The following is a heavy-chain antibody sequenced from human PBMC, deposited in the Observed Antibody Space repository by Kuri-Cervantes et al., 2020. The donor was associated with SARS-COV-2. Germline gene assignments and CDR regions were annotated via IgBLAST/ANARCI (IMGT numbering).Heavy chain of an antibody. D-gene: IGHD1-26*01. J-gene: IGHJ4*02. CDR3: ARGGSYYLDEYYFDY. Sequence: ASVKVSCKASGYTFTSHYMHWVRQAPGQGLEWIGIVNPSGGSTSYAQKFQGGVTMTRDTSTTTVYMELSSLRSEDTAVYYCARGGSYYLDEYYFDYWGQGTLVTVSS. V-gene: IGHV1-46*01. CDR2: VNPSGGST. CDR1: GYTFTSHY.